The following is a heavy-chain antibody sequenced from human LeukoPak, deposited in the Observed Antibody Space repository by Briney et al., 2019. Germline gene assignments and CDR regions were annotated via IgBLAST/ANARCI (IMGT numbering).Heavy chain of an antibody. J-gene: IGHJ4*02. CDR3: AKELTYYYGSGSSSYFAY. Sequence: GGSLRLSCAASGFTFTTYWMHWVRQAPGKGLVWVSHINSDGSITSYADSVKGRFTISRDNAKNTLNLQMNSLRAEDTAVYYCAKELTYYYGSGSSSYFAYWGQGTLVTVSS. CDR2: INSDGSIT. D-gene: IGHD3-10*01. CDR1: GFTFTTYW. V-gene: IGHV3-74*01.